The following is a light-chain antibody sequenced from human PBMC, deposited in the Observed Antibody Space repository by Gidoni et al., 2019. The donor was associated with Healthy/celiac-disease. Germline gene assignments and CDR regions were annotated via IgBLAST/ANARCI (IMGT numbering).Light chain of an antibody. Sequence: DIQMTQSPSSLSASVGDRVTITCRASQSISSYLNWYQKKPGKAPKLLIYAASSLQSGVPSRFSGSGSGTDFTLTISSLQPEEFATYYCQQSYSTPFSFGQGTKLEIK. CDR3: QQSYSTPFS. J-gene: IGKJ2*03. CDR1: QSISSY. CDR2: AAS. V-gene: IGKV1-39*01.